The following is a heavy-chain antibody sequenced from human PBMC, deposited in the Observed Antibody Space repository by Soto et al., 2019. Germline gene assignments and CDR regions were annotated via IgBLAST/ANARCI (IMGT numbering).Heavy chain of an antibody. Sequence: SVKVSCKASGGTFSSYTISWVRQAPGQGLEWMGRIIPILGIANYAQKFQGRVTITADKSTSTAYMGLSSLRSEDTAGYYWARAVVVPAALVSAWFAPWVKGTLVTVSS. CDR3: ARAVVVPAALVSAWFAP. D-gene: IGHD2-2*01. V-gene: IGHV1-69*02. CDR2: IIPILGIA. CDR1: GGTFSSYT. J-gene: IGHJ5*02.